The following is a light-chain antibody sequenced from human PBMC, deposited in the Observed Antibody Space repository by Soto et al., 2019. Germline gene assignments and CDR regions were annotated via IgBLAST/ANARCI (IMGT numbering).Light chain of an antibody. Sequence: QSVLTQPPSASGTPGQRVTISCSGSSSNIGRNTVNWYQQLPGTAPKPLIYSNNQRPSGVPDRFSGSKSGTSASLAISGLQSEDEADYYCAAWDDSLNGYYVFGTGTKLTVL. J-gene: IGLJ1*01. CDR3: AAWDDSLNGYYV. CDR1: SSNIGRNT. V-gene: IGLV1-44*01. CDR2: SNN.